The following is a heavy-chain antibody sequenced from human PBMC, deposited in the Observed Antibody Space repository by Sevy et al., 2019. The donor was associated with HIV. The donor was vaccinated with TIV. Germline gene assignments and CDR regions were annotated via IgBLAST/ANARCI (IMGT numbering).Heavy chain of an antibody. D-gene: IGHD5-18*01. V-gene: IGHV4-39*01. CDR1: GVSISSSSYY. CDR2: IYYSGST. J-gene: IGHJ4*02. CDR3: ARRSRGGYSYGSGNFFFDY. Sequence: SETLSLTCTVSGVSISSSSYYWGWIRQPPGKGLEWIGCIYYSGSTYYNPSLKSRVTISVDTSKNQFSLKLSSVTAADTAVYYCARRSRGGYSYGSGNFFFDYWRQGTLVTVSS.